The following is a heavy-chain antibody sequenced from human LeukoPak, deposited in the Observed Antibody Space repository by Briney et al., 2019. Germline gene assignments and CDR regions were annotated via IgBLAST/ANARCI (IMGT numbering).Heavy chain of an antibody. V-gene: IGHV3-7*01. CDR1: GFTFSAYW. CDR2: INPDGSGT. Sequence: GGSLLLSCAASGFTFSAYWMSWVRPGPGKGLDWVASINPDGSGTRYVDSVRGRFTISRDNAQNSLYLHMNSLSAEDTAVYYCVRLFGGVTTFDYWGQGTLITVSS. J-gene: IGHJ4*02. D-gene: IGHD4-17*01. CDR3: VRLFGGVTTFDY.